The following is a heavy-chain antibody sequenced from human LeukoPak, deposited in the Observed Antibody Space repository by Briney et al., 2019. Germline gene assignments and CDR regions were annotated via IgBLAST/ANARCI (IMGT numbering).Heavy chain of an antibody. CDR3: AIYYGDKYYFDY. CDR1: GYTFTSYY. D-gene: IGHD4-17*01. J-gene: IGHJ4*02. CDR2: INPSGGST. V-gene: IGHV1-46*01. Sequence: ASVKVSCKASGYTFTSYYMHWVRQAPGQGLDRMGIINPSGGSTSYAQKFQGRVTMTRDTSTSTVYMELSSLRSEDTAVYYCAIYYGDKYYFDYWGQGTLVTVSS.